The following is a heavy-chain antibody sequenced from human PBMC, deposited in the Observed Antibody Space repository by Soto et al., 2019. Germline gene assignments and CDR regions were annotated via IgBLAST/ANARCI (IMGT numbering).Heavy chain of an antibody. CDR2: ISAYNGNT. Sequence: GASVKLSCKASGYTYTSYRISWVRQAPGQGFEWMGWISAYNGNTNYAQKIQGRVTMTTDTSTSTAYMELRSLRSDDTAVYYCARDKGPHTIFGVVNWFDPWGQGTLVTVSS. CDR1: GYTYTSYR. J-gene: IGHJ5*02. V-gene: IGHV1-18*01. CDR3: ARDKGPHTIFGVVNWFDP. D-gene: IGHD3-3*01.